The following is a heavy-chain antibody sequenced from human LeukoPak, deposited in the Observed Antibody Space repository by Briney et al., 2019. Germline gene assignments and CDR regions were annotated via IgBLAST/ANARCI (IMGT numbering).Heavy chain of an antibody. J-gene: IGHJ6*02. D-gene: IGHD3-9*01. CDR1: GGTFSSYA. Sequence: SVKVSCKASGGTFSSYAISWVRQAPGQGLEWMGGIIPIFGTANYAQKFQGRVTITADESTSTAYMELSSLRSEDTAVYYCAGDPPEYDILTGYHYYAMDVWGQGTTVTVSS. CDR3: AGDPPEYDILTGYHYYAMDV. V-gene: IGHV1-69*01. CDR2: IIPIFGTA.